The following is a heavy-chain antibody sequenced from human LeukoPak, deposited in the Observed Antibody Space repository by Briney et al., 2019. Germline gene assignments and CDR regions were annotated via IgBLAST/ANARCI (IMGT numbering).Heavy chain of an antibody. CDR1: GFTFSSYW. J-gene: IGHJ3*02. D-gene: IGHD3-22*01. V-gene: IGHV3-74*01. CDR3: ARPLSQDYYDSSGYYYAFDI. CDR2: INSDGSST. Sequence: GGSLRLSCAASGFTFSSYWMHWVRQAPGKGLVWVSRINSDGSSTSYADSVKGRFTISRDNAKNSLYLQMNSLRAEDTAVYYCARPLSQDYYDSSGYYYAFDIWGQGTMVTVSS.